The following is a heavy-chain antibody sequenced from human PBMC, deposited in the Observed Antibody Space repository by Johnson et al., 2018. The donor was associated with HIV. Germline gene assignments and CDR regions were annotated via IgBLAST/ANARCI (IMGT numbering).Heavy chain of an antibody. Sequence: VQLVESGGGLVQPGGSLRLSCAASGFTFSSYWMSWVRQAPGKGLEWVANIKQDGSEKYYVDSVKGRFTISRDNAKNSLYLQMNSLRAEDTAVYYCARDGIAAEPKWDAFDIWGQGTTVTVSS. CDR3: ARDGIAAEPKWDAFDI. J-gene: IGHJ3*02. CDR1: GFTFSSYW. D-gene: IGHD6-13*01. V-gene: IGHV3-7*05. CDR2: IKQDGSEK.